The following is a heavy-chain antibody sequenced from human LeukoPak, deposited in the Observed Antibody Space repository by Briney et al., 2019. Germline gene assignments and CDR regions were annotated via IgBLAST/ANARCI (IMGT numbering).Heavy chain of an antibody. D-gene: IGHD3-3*01. CDR1: GFTFSSYS. J-gene: IGHJ5*02. CDR2: ISSSSSYI. Sequence: GGSLRLSCAASGFTFSSYSMNWVRQAPGKGLEWVSSISSSSSYIYYADSVKGRFTIFRDNAKNSLYLQMNSLRAEDTAVYYCARSPTIFPSDWFDPWGQGTLVTVSS. CDR3: ARSPTIFPSDWFDP. V-gene: IGHV3-21*01.